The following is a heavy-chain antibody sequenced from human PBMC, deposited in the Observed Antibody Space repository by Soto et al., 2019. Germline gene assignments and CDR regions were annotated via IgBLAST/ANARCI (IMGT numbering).Heavy chain of an antibody. J-gene: IGHJ4*02. CDR1: GYTFTSYG. D-gene: IGHD3-22*01. CDR3: ARDRGVVITVTSGFDY. Sequence: ASVKVSCKASGYTFTSYGISWVRQAPGQGLEWMGWISAYNGNTNYAQKLQGRVTMTTDTSTSTAYMELRSLRSDDTAVYYCARDRGVVITVTSGFDYWGQGTRVIVTS. V-gene: IGHV1-18*01. CDR2: ISAYNGNT.